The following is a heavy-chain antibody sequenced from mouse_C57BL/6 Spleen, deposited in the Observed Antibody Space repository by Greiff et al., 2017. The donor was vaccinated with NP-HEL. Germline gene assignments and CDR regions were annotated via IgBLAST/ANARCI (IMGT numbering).Heavy chain of an antibody. Sequence: EVQVVESGGDLVKPGGSLKLSCAASGFTFSSYGMSWVRQTPDKRLEWVATISSGGSYTYYPDSVKGRFTISRDNAKNTLYLQMSSLKSEDTAMYYCARLGRDVWAYWGQGTLVTVSA. CDR1: GFTFSSYG. CDR3: ARLGRDVWAY. J-gene: IGHJ3*01. V-gene: IGHV5-6*01. CDR2: ISSGGSYT.